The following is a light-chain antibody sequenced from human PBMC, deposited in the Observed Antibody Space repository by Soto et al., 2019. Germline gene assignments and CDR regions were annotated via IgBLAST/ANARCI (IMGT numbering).Light chain of an antibody. V-gene: IGLV2-14*01. CDR1: SSDVGGYNY. Sequence: QSALTQPASVSGSPGQSITISCTGSSSDVGGYNYASWYQQHPGKAPKLMIYDVSNRPSGVSNRFSGSKSGNTASLTISGLQAEDEADYYCSSYTSSNSLDVFGTGTKLTVL. CDR2: DVS. CDR3: SSYTSSNSLDV. J-gene: IGLJ1*01.